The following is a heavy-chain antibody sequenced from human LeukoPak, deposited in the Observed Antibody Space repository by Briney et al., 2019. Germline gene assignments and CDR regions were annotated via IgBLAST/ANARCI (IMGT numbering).Heavy chain of an antibody. CDR2: ISSSSYT. J-gene: IGHJ4*02. V-gene: IGHV3-11*03. CDR1: VFTFSDYY. Sequence: GGSLRLSCAASVFTFSDYYMSWIRQAPGKGLEWVSYISSSSYTNYADSVKGRFTISRDNAKNSLYLQMNSLRAEDTAVYYCARVSIARVVAATYFDYWGQGTLVTVSS. D-gene: IGHD2-15*01. CDR3: ARVSIARVVAATYFDY.